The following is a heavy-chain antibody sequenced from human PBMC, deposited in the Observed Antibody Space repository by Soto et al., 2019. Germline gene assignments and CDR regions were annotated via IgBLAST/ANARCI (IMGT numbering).Heavy chain of an antibody. CDR1: GGSITSGDYY. CDR3: RSECRDFDWLDY. CDR2: IYYSGST. D-gene: IGHD3-9*01. J-gene: IGHJ4*02. Sequence: SETLSLTCTVSGGSITSGDYYWSWIRQPPGKGLEWIGYIYYSGSTYYNPSLKSRVTISVDTSKNQFSLKLSSVTAADTAVYYCRSECRDFDWLDYWGQGTLVTVSS. V-gene: IGHV4-30-4*01.